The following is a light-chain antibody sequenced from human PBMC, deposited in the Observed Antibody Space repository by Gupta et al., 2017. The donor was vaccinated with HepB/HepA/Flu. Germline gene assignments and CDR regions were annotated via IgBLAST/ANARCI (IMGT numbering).Light chain of an antibody. Sequence: EIVMTQSPLSLPVTPGEPASISCRSSQSLLHSDGYSYLNWFLQKPGHSPQLLISLASNRASGVPDRFSGSGSGTDFTLKISRVEAEDVGVYYCMQCIPGPITFGRGTKMDIK. J-gene: IGKJ4*01. CDR1: QSLLHSDGYSY. CDR3: MQCIPGPIT. V-gene: IGKV2-28*01. CDR2: LAS.